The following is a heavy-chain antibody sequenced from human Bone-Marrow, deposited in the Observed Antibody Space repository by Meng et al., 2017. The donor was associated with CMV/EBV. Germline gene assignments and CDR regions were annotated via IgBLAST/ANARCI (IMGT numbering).Heavy chain of an antibody. V-gene: IGHV1-18*01. CDR2: ISAYNGNT. CDR1: GYTFTSYG. Sequence: ASVKVSCKASGYTFTSYGISWVRQAPGQGLEWMGWISAYNGNTNYAQKLQGRVTMTTDTSTSTAYMELRSLRSDDTAVYYCAREKEGITIFGVVIATYGMDVWAQGTTVTVSS. J-gene: IGHJ6*02. D-gene: IGHD3-3*01. CDR3: AREKEGITIFGVVIATYGMDV.